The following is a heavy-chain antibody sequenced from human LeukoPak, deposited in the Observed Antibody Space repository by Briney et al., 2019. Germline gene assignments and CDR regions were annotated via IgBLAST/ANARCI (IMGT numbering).Heavy chain of an antibody. D-gene: IGHD2-15*01. CDR2: IRYDGSNK. CDR3: AKGARAWDIVVVVAAHLDY. Sequence: GGSLRLSCAASGFTSSSYGMHWVRQAPGKGLEWVAFIRYDGSNKYYADSVKGRFTISRDNSKNTLYLQMNSLRAEDTAVYYCAKGARAWDIVVVVAAHLDYWGQGTLATVSS. CDR1: GFTSSSYG. V-gene: IGHV3-30*02. J-gene: IGHJ4*02.